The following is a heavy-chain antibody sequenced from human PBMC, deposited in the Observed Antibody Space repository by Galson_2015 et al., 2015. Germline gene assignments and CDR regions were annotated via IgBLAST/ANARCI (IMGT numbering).Heavy chain of an antibody. CDR1: GYTFRSYG. CDR2: ISAYSQNR. V-gene: IGHV1-18*01. Sequence: SVKVSCKASGYTFRSYGITWVRQAPGQGLEWMGWISAYSQNRNYAQKFQGRVIMTTDTSTSTAYMDLRSLRSDDTAVYYCARDSGALAFTGIDYWGQGSLVTVSS. CDR3: ARDSGALAFTGIDY. J-gene: IGHJ4*02. D-gene: IGHD6-19*01.